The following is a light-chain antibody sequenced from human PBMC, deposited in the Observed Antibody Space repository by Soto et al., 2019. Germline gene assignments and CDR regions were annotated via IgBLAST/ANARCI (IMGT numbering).Light chain of an antibody. CDR1: SSDVGGYNY. CDR3: SSYTSSSTPWV. CDR2: EVS. Sequence: QSALTRPASVSGSPGQSITISCTGTSSDVGGYNYVSWYQQHPGKAPKLMIYEVSNRPSGVSNRFSGSKSGNTASLTISGLKAEDEADYYCSSYTSSSTPWVFGGGTKLTVL. V-gene: IGLV2-14*01. J-gene: IGLJ3*02.